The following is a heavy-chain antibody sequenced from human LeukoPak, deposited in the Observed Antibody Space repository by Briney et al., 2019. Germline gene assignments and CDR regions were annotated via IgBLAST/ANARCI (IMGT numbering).Heavy chain of an antibody. D-gene: IGHD1-26*01. CDR2: ISSSSSTI. CDR1: GFTFSSYS. CDR3: ARDFGKGSYYALDRFDY. Sequence: GGSLRLSCAASGFTFSSYSMNWVRQAPGPGLEWVSCISSSSSTIYYADSVKGRFTISRDNAKNSLYLQMNSLRDEDTAVYYCARDFGKGSYYALDRFDYWGQGTLVTVSS. V-gene: IGHV3-48*02. J-gene: IGHJ4*02.